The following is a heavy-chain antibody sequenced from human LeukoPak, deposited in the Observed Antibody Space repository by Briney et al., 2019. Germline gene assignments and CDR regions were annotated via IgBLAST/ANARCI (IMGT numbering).Heavy chain of an antibody. D-gene: IGHD5-18*01. V-gene: IGHV4-59*01. CDR2: IYYSGST. J-gene: IGHJ4*02. Sequence: SETLSLTCTVSGGSISSYYWSWIRQPPGKGLEWIGYIYYSGSTNYNPSLKSRVTISVDTSKNQFSLKLSSVTAADTAVYYCARSRIQLWLPVGDFYYFDYWGQGTLVTVSS. CDR3: ARSRIQLWLPVGDFYYFDY. CDR1: GGSISSYY.